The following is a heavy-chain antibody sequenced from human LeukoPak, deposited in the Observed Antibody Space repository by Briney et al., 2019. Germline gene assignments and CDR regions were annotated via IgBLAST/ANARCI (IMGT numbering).Heavy chain of an antibody. V-gene: IGHV4-39*01. Sequence: SETLSLTCSVSGGSITSTSYHWGWIRQPPGKGLEWIGSISYSGSTHYTPSLKSRLTMSAGTSKNQLSLKLTSVTAADSAVYYCASWEVLPPKSDYWGQGTLVTVSS. CDR2: ISYSGST. CDR1: GGSITSTSYH. D-gene: IGHD2-15*01. J-gene: IGHJ4*02. CDR3: ASWEVLPPKSDY.